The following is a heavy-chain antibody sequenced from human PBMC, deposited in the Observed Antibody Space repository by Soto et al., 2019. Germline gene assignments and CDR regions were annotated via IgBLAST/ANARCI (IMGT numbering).Heavy chain of an antibody. Sequence: GGSLRLSCAASGFTFSSYSMNWVRQAPGKGLEWVSYISSSSSTIYYADSVKGRFTISRDNAKNSLYLQMNSLRDEDTAVYYCARALPAAILTGEDYWGQGTLVTVSS. CDR3: ARALPAAILTGEDY. CDR1: GFTFSSYS. D-gene: IGHD2-2*01. J-gene: IGHJ4*02. V-gene: IGHV3-48*02. CDR2: ISSSSSTI.